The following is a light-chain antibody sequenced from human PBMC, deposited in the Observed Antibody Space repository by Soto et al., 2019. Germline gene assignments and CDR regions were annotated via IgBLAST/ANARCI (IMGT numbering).Light chain of an antibody. CDR2: EGT. J-gene: IGLJ2*01. CDR3: CSYAGSSTFVV. V-gene: IGLV2-23*03. Sequence: QSVLTQPASVSGSPGQPITISCTGTSSDVGSYNLVSWYQQHPGKAPKLMVYEGTKRPSGVSNRFSGSKSGNTASLTISGLQADDEGDYYCCSYAGSSTFVVFGGGTKLTVL. CDR1: SSDVGSYNL.